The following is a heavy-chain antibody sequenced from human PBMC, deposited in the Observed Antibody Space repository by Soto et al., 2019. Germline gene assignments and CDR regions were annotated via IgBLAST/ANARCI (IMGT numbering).Heavy chain of an antibody. CDR1: GFSFSTYW. CDR3: SKGGHIDF. D-gene: IGHD3-16*01. J-gene: IGHJ4*02. CDR2: INADGSET. Sequence: EVQLVESGGGLVQPGGSLRLSCAASGFSFSTYWMSWFRQVPGTGLEWVANINADGSETYYVDSVRGRFTISRDNAKTSLYLQMNSLRAEDTAVYYCSKGGHIDFCGQGTLVTVSS. V-gene: IGHV3-7*03.